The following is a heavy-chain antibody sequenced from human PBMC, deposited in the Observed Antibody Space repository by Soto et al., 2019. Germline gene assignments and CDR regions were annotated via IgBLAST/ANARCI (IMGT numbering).Heavy chain of an antibody. D-gene: IGHD3-22*01. CDR1: GFTFNSYV. Sequence: GGSLRLSCAASGFTFNSYVMTWVRQAPGEGLEWVSSISRSGRGSAYYADSVKGRFTISRDNSENTLFLQMNNLRDEDTALYYCARGRYLDSSDYWVANLPFDHWGLGTLVTVSS. V-gene: IGHV3-23*01. J-gene: IGHJ4*02. CDR3: ARGRYLDSSDYWVANLPFDH. CDR2: ISRSGRGSA.